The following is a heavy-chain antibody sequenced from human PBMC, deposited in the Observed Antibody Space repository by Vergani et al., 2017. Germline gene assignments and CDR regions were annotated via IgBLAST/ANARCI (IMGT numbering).Heavy chain of an antibody. CDR1: GGSISSYY. CDR3: VRGQQLGYFFDY. CDR2: IYYSGST. J-gene: IGHJ4*02. V-gene: IGHV4-59*01. D-gene: IGHD6-13*01. Sequence: QVQLQESGPGLVKPSETLSLTCTVSGGSISSYYWSWIRQPPGKGLEWIGYIYYSGSTNYNPSLKSRVTISVDTSKNQFSLKLSSVTAADTAVYYCVRGQQLGYFFDYWGQGTLVTVAS.